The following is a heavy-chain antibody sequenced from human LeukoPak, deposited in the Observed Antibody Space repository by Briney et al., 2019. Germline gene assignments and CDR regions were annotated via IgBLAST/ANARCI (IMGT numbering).Heavy chain of an antibody. CDR2: IYYSEIT. Sequence: SETLSLTCTVSGGSISSGDYYWSWIRQSPGKGLEWIGNIYYSEITYYNPSLESRLTISITTSKNQFSLKLSSVTAADTAVYYCARDRKLSRGGNWLDPWGQGTLVTVS. CDR1: GGSISSGDYY. V-gene: IGHV4-30-4*01. J-gene: IGHJ5*02. CDR3: ARDRKLSRGGNWLDP. D-gene: IGHD1-7*01.